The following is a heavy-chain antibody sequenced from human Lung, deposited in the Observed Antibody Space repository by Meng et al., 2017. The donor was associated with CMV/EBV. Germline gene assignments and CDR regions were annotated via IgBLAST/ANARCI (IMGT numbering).Heavy chain of an antibody. J-gene: IGHJ3*02. CDR1: GGTFSSYA. CDR3: ARARDYYGSGSHAFDI. V-gene: IGHV1-69*10. CDR2: IIPILGIA. D-gene: IGHD3-10*01. Sequence: SVKVSCKASGGTFSSYAISWVRQAPGQGLEWMGGIIPILGIANCAQKFQGRVTITADKSTSTAYMELSSLRSEDTAVYYCARARDYYGSGSHAFDIWGQGTMVTVSS.